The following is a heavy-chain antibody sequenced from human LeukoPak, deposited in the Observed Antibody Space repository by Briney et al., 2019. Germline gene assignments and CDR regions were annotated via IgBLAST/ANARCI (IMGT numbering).Heavy chain of an antibody. CDR2: IDHSVST. D-gene: IGHD3-3*01. J-gene: IGHJ4*02. CDR3: ARRGRDFQSGYYRVFDY. CDR1: VVSFSGYY. V-gene: IGHV4-34*01. Sequence: AGTLSLTCAVSVVSFSGYYWSWVRQPPGKGLEWFGEIDHSVSTNYNPSPKSRDTISLDTSKNPFSLKLSSVTAADTAVYECARRGRDFQSGYYRVFDYWAQAGLVTVSP.